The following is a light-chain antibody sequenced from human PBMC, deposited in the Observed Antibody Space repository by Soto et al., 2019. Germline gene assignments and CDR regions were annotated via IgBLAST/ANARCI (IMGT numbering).Light chain of an antibody. V-gene: IGLV2-14*03. J-gene: IGLJ2*01. CDR3: ASYGGASV. CDR1: SSDVGGNKY. Sequence: QSALTQPASVSGSPGQSIAISCTGTSSDVGGNKYVSWYQQYPGKAPKLMIYEVSNRPSGVSDRFSGSKSGNTASLTISGLRAEDEAHYYCASYGGASVFGGGTK. CDR2: EVS.